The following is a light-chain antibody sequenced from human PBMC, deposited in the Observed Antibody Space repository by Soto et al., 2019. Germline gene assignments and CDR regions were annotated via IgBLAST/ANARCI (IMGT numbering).Light chain of an antibody. CDR1: QSVSRSL. CDR2: GAS. Sequence: IVLTQSPGTLSLSPGERATLSCRASQSVSRSLLAWYQQKPGQAPRLLIYGASTRATGIADRFSGSGSGTDFTLTISSLQAEDVAVYYCQQYYSTPPDFGQGTRLEIK. CDR3: QQYYSTPPD. V-gene: IGKV3-20*01. J-gene: IGKJ5*01.